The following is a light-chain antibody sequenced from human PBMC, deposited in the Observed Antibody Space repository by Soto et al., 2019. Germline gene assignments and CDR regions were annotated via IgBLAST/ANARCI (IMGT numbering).Light chain of an antibody. J-gene: IGKJ1*01. CDR2: KAS. V-gene: IGKV1-5*03. CDR3: QQYNSYST. Sequence: DIQMTQSPSTLSASVGDRVTITCRASQSISSWLAWYQQKPGKAPKLLIYKASSLESGVPSGFSGSGSGTEFTLIISSRQPDDFATFFCQQYNSYSTFGQGTKVEIK. CDR1: QSISSW.